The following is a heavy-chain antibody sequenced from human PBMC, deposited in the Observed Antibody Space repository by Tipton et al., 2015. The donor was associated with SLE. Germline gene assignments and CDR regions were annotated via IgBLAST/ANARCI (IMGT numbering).Heavy chain of an antibody. J-gene: IGHJ4*02. CDR1: GFTFSSYS. CDR2: ISYDGSNK. CDR3: ARDYPAYFDY. Sequence: SLRLSCAASGFTFSSYSMNWVRQAPGKGLEWVAVISYDGSNKYYADSVKGRFTISRDNSKNTLYLQMNSLRAEDTAVYYCARDYPAYFDYWGQGTLVTVSS. V-gene: IGHV3-30*03.